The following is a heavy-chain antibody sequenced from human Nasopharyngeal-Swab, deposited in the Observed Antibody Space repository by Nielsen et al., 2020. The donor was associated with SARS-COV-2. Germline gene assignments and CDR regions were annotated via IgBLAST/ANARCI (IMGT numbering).Heavy chain of an antibody. V-gene: IGHV4-39*01. Sequence: WIRQPPGKGLEWIGSIYYSGSTYYNPSLKSRVTISVDTSKNQFSLKLSSVTAADTAVYYCARPQWELLTFDYWGQETLVTVSS. CDR3: ARPQWELLTFDY. D-gene: IGHD1-26*01. J-gene: IGHJ4*02. CDR2: IYYSGST.